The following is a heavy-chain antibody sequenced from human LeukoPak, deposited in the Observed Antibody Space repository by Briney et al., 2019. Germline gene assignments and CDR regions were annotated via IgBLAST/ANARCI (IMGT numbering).Heavy chain of an antibody. CDR3: ARVRGASYIDS. CDR1: GASVTTYY. Sequence: SETLSLTCTVSGASVTTYYWSWIRQPPGKGLESIAYIHYSGNTNYNPSLKSRVTMAIDTPKNQISLNLTSVTAADTAVYYCARVRGASYIDSWGQGTLVTVSS. J-gene: IGHJ4*02. D-gene: IGHD1-26*01. V-gene: IGHV4-59*02. CDR2: IHYSGNT.